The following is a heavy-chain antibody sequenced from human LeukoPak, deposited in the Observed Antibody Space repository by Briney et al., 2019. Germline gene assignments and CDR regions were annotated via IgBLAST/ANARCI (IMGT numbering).Heavy chain of an antibody. CDR1: GFTFSSYA. Sequence: GGSLRLSCAASGFTFSSYAMSWVRQAPGKGLEWVSAISGSGGSTYYADSVKGRFTISRDNSKKTLYLQMNSLSAEDTAVYYCAKGKVSHDGALDAWGQGTLVTVSS. D-gene: IGHD2-21*01. V-gene: IGHV3-23*01. J-gene: IGHJ3*01. CDR2: ISGSGGST. CDR3: AKGKVSHDGALDA.